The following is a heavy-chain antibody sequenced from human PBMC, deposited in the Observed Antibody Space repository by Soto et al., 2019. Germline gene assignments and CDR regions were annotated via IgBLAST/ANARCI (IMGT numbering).Heavy chain of an antibody. CDR1: GGTFSSYT. CDR2: IIPILGIA. D-gene: IGHD5-12*01. Sequence: SVKVSCKASGGTFSSYTISWVRQAPGQGLEWMGRIIPILGIANYAQKFQGRVTITADKSTSTAYMELSSLRSEDTAVYYCASYRVATITDYYYYYMDVWGKGTTVTVSS. J-gene: IGHJ6*03. V-gene: IGHV1-69*02. CDR3: ASYRVATITDYYYYYMDV.